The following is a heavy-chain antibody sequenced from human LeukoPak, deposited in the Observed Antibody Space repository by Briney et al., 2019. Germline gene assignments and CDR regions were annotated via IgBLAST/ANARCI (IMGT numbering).Heavy chain of an antibody. V-gene: IGHV3-23*01. CDR2: ISGSGGGI. CDR3: ARVGQFDNSGSLPFDY. D-gene: IGHD3-22*01. J-gene: IGHJ4*02. CDR1: GFTFSSYA. Sequence: GGSLRFSCAASGFTFSSYAMTWVRQAPGKGLEWVSTISGSGGGIYYADSVKGRFTISRDNSNNTLFLQMNSLRVEDTAVYYCARVGQFDNSGSLPFDYWGQGTLVTVSS.